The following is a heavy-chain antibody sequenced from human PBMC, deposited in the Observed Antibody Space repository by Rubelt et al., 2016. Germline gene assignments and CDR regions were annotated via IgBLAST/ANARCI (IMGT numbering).Heavy chain of an antibody. CDR3: ASTYEGYGLVDY. Sequence: VQLQQWGAGLLKPSETLSLTCAVYGWSFSSHYWSWIRHPPGKGLEWRGEIKHRGSTNYNPSLNGRGTISVDTFKNHVSLRLSSVTGADTAGYYCASTYEGYGLVDYWGQGNLVTVSS. V-gene: IGHV4-34*01. CDR1: GWSFSSHY. J-gene: IGHJ4*02. D-gene: IGHD4-17*01. CDR2: IKHRGST.